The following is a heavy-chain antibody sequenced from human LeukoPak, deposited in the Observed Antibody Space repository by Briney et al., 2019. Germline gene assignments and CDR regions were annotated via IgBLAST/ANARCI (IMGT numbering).Heavy chain of an antibody. J-gene: IGHJ4*02. CDR1: GSIFSNYE. V-gene: IGHV3-48*03. CDR3: ARDVALDYDSSGYYSIFDY. Sequence: PGGSLRLSCAASGSIFSNYEMNWVRQAPGKGLEWVSYISSSGSTIYYADSVKGRFTISRDNAKNSLYLQMNSLRDEDTAVYYCARDVALDYDSSGYYSIFDYWGQGTLVTVSS. CDR2: ISSSGSTI. D-gene: IGHD3-22*01.